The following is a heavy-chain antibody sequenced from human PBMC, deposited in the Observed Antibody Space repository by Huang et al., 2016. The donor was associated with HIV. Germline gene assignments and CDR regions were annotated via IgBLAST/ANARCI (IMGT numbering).Heavy chain of an antibody. Sequence: QVQLVQSGAEVKKPGSSVKVSCKASGGSFRNFAIGSGRQVPGQGREWMGGISPTLGTANDAQKFQGRVMIIADESTSTAYMELSSLGSEDTAVYYCATVDYYDTSGPQRGYFDNWGQGTLVTVSS. CDR3: ATVDYYDTSGPQRGYFDN. V-gene: IGHV1-69*01. D-gene: IGHD3-22*01. CDR1: GGSFRNFA. J-gene: IGHJ4*02. CDR2: ISPTLGTA.